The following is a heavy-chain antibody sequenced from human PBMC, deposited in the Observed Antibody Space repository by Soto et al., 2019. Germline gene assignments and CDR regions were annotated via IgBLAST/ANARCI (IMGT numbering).Heavy chain of an antibody. CDR1: GFIFGSYT. Sequence: GGSLRLSCAASGFIFGSYTMNWVRQAPGKGLEWVSYISSSSSTIYYADSVKGRFTISRDNAKNSLYLQMNSLRDEDTAVYYCARENYGDYLNWFDPWGQGTLVTVSS. J-gene: IGHJ5*02. V-gene: IGHV3-48*02. CDR2: ISSSSSTI. CDR3: ARENYGDYLNWFDP. D-gene: IGHD4-17*01.